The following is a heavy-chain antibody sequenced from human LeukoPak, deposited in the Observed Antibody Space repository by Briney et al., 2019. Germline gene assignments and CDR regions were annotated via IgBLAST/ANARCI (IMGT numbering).Heavy chain of an antibody. Sequence: ASLKVSCKASGYTFTGYYMHWVRQARGQGLEWMGWINPNSGGTNYVQKFHGRVTMNRDTSISTDYMELSRLRSDDTAVYYCARVGDGYNDYFDYWGQGTLVTVSS. V-gene: IGHV1-2*02. J-gene: IGHJ4*02. CDR3: ARVGDGYNDYFDY. CDR1: GYTFTGYY. CDR2: INPNSGGT. D-gene: IGHD5-24*01.